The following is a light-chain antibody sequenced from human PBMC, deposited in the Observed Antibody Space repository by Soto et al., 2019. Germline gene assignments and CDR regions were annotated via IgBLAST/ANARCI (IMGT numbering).Light chain of an antibody. Sequence: DIQMTQSPSTLSASVGDRVTITCRASQNISPWLAWYQQKPGKAPSLLIYETSSLENGVPSRFIGCGSGTEFSLTISSLQPDDSATEYCQQYNSGWTLGQGTKVEIK. CDR2: ETS. J-gene: IGKJ1*01. V-gene: IGKV1-5*03. CDR1: QNISPW. CDR3: QQYNSGWT.